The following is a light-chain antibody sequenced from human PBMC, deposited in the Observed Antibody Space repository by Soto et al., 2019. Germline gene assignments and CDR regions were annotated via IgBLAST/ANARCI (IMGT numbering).Light chain of an antibody. V-gene: IGKV3-15*01. CDR3: QKYNDWPLT. CDR1: QSISGT. J-gene: IGKJ4*01. Sequence: EIVMTQSPATLSVSPGGRATLSCRASQSISGTLAWYQQKPGQAPRLLIYGASTRATGIPARFSGSGSGTEFTLIICSLQSEDFAVYYCQKYNDWPLTFGGGTKVDIK. CDR2: GAS.